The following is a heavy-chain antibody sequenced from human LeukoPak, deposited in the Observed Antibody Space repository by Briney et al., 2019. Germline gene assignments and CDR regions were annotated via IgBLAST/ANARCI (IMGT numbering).Heavy chain of an antibody. V-gene: IGHV2-5*02. D-gene: IGHD1-1*01. CDR3: AHRKSNNWSFDY. Sequence: SGPTLVNPTQTLTLTCTFSGFSLSTSGVGVGRIRQPPGKALEWLALIYWDDDKRYSPSLKSRLTITKDTSKNQVVLIMANMDPVDTATYYCAHRKSNNWSFDYWGQGTLVTVSS. J-gene: IGHJ4*02. CDR2: IYWDDDK. CDR1: GFSLSTSGVG.